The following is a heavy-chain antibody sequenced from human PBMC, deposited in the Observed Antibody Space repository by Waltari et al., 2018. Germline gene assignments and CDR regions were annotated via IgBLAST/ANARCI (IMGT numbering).Heavy chain of an antibody. V-gene: IGHV4-39*07. D-gene: IGHD5-18*01. J-gene: IGHJ4*02. Sequence: QLQLQESGPGLVKPSETLSLTCTVSGGSISSSSYYWGWIRQPPGTGLEWIGSIYYSGGTYYNPSLKSRVTIAVDTSKNQFSLKLSSVTAADTAVYYCARRGYSYGYVDYWGQGTLVTVSS. CDR3: ARRGYSYGYVDY. CDR1: GGSISSSSYY. CDR2: IYYSGGT.